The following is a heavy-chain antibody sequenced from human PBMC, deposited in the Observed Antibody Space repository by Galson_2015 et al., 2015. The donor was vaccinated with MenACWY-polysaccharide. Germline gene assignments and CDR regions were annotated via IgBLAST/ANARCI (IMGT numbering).Heavy chain of an antibody. Sequence: SLRLSCAASGFTFSAYAMNWVRQAPGKGLEWVSSISASGDTTYYADSVKGRFTISRDSSENTLFLLMNSLRVEDTAVYFCAKDGWEARPSVILPPGRVGFDYWGQGTMVTVSS. J-gene: IGHJ4*02. V-gene: IGHV3-23*01. CDR2: ISASGDTT. D-gene: IGHD1-26*01. CDR3: AKDGWEARPSVILPPGRVGFDY. CDR1: GFTFSAYA.